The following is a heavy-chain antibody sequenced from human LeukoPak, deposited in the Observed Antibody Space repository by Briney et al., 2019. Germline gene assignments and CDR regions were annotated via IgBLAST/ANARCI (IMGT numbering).Heavy chain of an antibody. CDR2: IYYSGST. D-gene: IGHD5-24*01. J-gene: IGHJ4*02. CDR3: ASASAGYNFDY. CDR1: GGSVSDYY. V-gene: IGHV4-31*03. Sequence: PSETLSLTCTVSGGSVSDYYWSWVRQHPGKGLEWIGYIYYSGSTFYNPSLKSRVTISVDTSKNQFSLKLNSVTAADTAVYYCASASAGYNFDYWGQGTLVTVSS.